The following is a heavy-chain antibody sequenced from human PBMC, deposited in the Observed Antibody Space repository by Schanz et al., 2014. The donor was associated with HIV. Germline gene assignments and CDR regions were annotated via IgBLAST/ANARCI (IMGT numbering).Heavy chain of an antibody. CDR3: ARGGSGGARFPFDY. CDR1: GYSFTSYD. Sequence: QVQLVQSGAEVQKPGASVKVSCKASGYSFTSYDINWVRQATGQGLEWMGWVNPKSGNTGYAQKFQGRVTMTRNTSISTAYMELSSLGSEDTAVYYCARGGSGGARFPFDYWGQGTLVTVSP. CDR2: VNPKSGNT. D-gene: IGHD1-26*01. J-gene: IGHJ4*02. V-gene: IGHV1-8*02.